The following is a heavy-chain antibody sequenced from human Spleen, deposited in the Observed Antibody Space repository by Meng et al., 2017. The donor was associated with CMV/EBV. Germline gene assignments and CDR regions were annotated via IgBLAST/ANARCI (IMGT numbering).Heavy chain of an antibody. CDR1: GFIFGDYA. D-gene: IGHD6-13*01. CDR2: INADARVK. J-gene: IGHJ4*02. CDR3: VRDSNWAFEY. V-gene: IGHV3-7*01. Sequence: GESLKISCRASGFIFGDYAMSWVRQPPGKGLEWVAKINADARVKVYGDSVKGRFTVSRDNNKNSVYLHMNSLRVEDTAVYYCVRDSNWAFEYWGQGTLVTVSS.